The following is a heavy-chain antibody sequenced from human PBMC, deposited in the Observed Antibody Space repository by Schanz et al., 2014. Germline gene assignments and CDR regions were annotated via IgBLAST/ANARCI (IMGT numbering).Heavy chain of an antibody. CDR3: ARLPVGYGSGIWDV. J-gene: IGHJ6*02. V-gene: IGHV3-48*01. CDR2: IDGKSTTV. D-gene: IGHD3-10*01. CDR1: GFSFSSYS. Sequence: EADLVESGGGLIQRGESLRLSCSASGFSFSSYSMNWVRQAPGKGLEWLSYIDGKSTTVYYADSVKGRFTISRDNAKNSLFLQMNSLRVEDTAVYYCARLPVGYGSGIWDVWGQGTSVTVSS.